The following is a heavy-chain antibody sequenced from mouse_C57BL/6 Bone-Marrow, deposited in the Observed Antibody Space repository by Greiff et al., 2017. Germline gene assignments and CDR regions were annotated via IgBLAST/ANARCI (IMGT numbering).Heavy chain of an antibody. J-gene: IGHJ2*01. CDR3: AREGGAVEY. CDR2: IYPGSGNT. Sequence: QVQLQQSGAELVRPGASVKLSCKASGYTFTDYYINWVKQRPGQGLEWIARIYPGSGNTDYNEKFKGKATLTAEKSSSTAYMQLSSLTSEDSAVYFCAREGGAVEYGGQGTTLTVSS. CDR1: GYTFTDYY. V-gene: IGHV1-76*01.